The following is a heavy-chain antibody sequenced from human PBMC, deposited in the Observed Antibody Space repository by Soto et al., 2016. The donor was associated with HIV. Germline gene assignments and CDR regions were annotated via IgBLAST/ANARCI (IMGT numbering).Heavy chain of an antibody. Sequence: SYAMSWVRQAPGKGLEWVSAISGSGGSTYYADSVKGRFTISRDNSKNTLYLQMNSLRAEDTAVYYCAKYSPKELSPLDYWGQGTLVTVSS. D-gene: IGHD3-16*02. CDR2: ISGSGGST. CDR1: SYA. V-gene: IGHV3-23*01. CDR3: AKYSPKELSPLDY. J-gene: IGHJ4*02.